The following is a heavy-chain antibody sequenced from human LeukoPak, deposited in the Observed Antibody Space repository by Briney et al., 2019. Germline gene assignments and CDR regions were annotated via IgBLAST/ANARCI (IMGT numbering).Heavy chain of an antibody. CDR3: AKEAPTGRAYYDFWSGYYTGYFDY. D-gene: IGHD3-3*01. CDR2: ISYDGSNK. Sequence: GRSLRLSCAASGFTFSSYGMHWVRQAPGKGLEWVAVISYDGSNKYYADSVKGRFTISRDNSKNTLYLQMNSLRAEDTAVYYCAKEAPTGRAYYDFWSGYYTGYFDYWGQGTLVTVSS. J-gene: IGHJ4*02. CDR1: GFTFSSYG. V-gene: IGHV3-30*18.